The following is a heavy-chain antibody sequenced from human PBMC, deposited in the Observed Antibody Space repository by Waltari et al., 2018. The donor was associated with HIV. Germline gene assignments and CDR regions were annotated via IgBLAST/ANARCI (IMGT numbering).Heavy chain of an antibody. J-gene: IGHJ4*02. V-gene: IGHV4-59*01. CDR1: GGSISSYY. CDR3: ARAVVGATSPFDY. D-gene: IGHD1-26*01. Sequence: QVQLQESGPGLVKPSETLSLTCTVSGGSISSYYWSWIRQPPGKGLVWIGYIYYSGSTNYNPSLKSRVTISVDTSKNQFSLKLSSVTAADTAVYYCARAVVGATSPFDYWGQGTLVTVSS. CDR2: IYYSGST.